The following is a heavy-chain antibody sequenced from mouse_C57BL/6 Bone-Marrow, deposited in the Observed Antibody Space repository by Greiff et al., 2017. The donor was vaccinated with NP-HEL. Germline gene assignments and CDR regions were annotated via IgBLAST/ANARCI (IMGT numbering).Heavy chain of an antibody. CDR2: IYPRSGNT. CDR1: GYTFTSYG. D-gene: IGHD1-1*01. CDR3: ARFPRSKSTVVATTSDY. V-gene: IGHV1-81*01. Sequence: QVQLQQSGAELARPGASVKLSCKASGYTFTSYGISWVKQRTGQGLEWIGEIYPRSGNTYYNEKFKGKATLTADKSSSTAYMELRSLTSEDSAVYFCARFPRSKSTVVATTSDYWGQGTTLTVSS. J-gene: IGHJ2*01.